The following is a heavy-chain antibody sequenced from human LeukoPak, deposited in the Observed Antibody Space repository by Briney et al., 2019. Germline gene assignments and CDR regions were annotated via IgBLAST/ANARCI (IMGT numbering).Heavy chain of an antibody. D-gene: IGHD6-6*01. CDR1: GGTFSSYA. V-gene: IGHV1-69*05. J-gene: IGHJ4*02. Sequence: SVKVSCKPSGGTFSSYAISWVRQAPGQGLEWMGGIIPIFGTANYAQKFQGRVTITTDESASTAYMEVSSVRSEDTAVYYCARTPGGKAIAASPSYFDYWGQGTLVTVSS. CDR3: ARTPGGKAIAASPSYFDY. CDR2: IIPIFGTA.